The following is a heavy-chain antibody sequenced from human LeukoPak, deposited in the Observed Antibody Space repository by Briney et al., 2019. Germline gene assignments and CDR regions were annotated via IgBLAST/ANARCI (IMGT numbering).Heavy chain of an antibody. J-gene: IGHJ4*02. CDR3: ARDSPPITPFDY. CDR1: GFTFSSYS. D-gene: IGHD5-12*01. V-gene: IGHV3-21*01. Sequence: GGSLRLSCAASGFTFSSYSMNWVRQAPGKGLEWVSSISSSSSYIYYADSVKGRFTISRDNAKNSLYLQMNSLRAEDTAVYYCARDSPPITPFDYWGQGTLVTVSS. CDR2: ISSSSSYI.